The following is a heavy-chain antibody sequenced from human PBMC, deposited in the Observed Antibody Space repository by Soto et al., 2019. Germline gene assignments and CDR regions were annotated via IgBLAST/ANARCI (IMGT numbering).Heavy chain of an antibody. CDR2: ISSSSSYI. J-gene: IGHJ6*02. CDR3: ARDSLEYSTSYDYYYGMDV. Sequence: GGSQTLSCAASGFNFSIYSMNWDRQAKGKGLEWVSSISSSSSYIYYADSVKGRFTISRDNAKNSLYLQMNSLRAEDTAVYYCARDSLEYSTSYDYYYGMDVWGQGTTVTVSS. V-gene: IGHV3-21*01. CDR1: GFNFSIYS. D-gene: IGHD6-6*01.